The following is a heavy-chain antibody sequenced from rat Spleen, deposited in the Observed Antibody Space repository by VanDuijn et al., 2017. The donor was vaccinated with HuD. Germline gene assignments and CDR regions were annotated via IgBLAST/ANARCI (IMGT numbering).Heavy chain of an antibody. Sequence: EVQLVESGGGLVQPGRSLKLSCVASGFTFNNYWMTWIRQTPGKGLEWVASITNAAGKVYYPDSVKGRFTISRDNAKSTLYLQMDSLRSEDTATYYCTRGEQLGGDYWGQGVMVTVSS. CDR2: ITNAAGKV. D-gene: IGHD1-10*01. V-gene: IGHV5-31*01. J-gene: IGHJ2*01. CDR1: GFTFNNYW. CDR3: TRGEQLGGDY.